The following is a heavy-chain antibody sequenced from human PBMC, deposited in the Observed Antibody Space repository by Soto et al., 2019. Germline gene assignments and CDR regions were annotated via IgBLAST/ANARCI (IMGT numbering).Heavy chain of an antibody. Sequence: QVQLQESGPGLLKPSETLSLTCTVSGGSISSYFYIWVRQPPGKGLEWIGSVYYTGTTDYNPSLKSRVTISVDTSKTQFSLNLRSVTAADTAVYYCARDLAAVPRAFDYWGRVTLVTVSS. CDR3: ARDLAAVPRAFDY. V-gene: IGHV4-59*01. CDR2: VYYTGTT. CDR1: GGSISSYF. J-gene: IGHJ4*02. D-gene: IGHD6-13*01.